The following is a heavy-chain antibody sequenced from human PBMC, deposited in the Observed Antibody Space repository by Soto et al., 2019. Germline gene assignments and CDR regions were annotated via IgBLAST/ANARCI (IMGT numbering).Heavy chain of an antibody. Sequence: QVQLVQSGAEVKKPGSSVKVSCKASGGTFSSYAISWVRQAPGQGLEWTGGIIPIFGTANYAQKFQGRVTITADESTSTAYMELSSLRSEYTAVYYCARELAKVVTGWFDPWGQGTLVTVSS. CDR1: GGTFSSYA. J-gene: IGHJ5*02. CDR2: IIPIFGTA. D-gene: IGHD2-15*01. CDR3: ARELAKVVTGWFDP. V-gene: IGHV1-69*12.